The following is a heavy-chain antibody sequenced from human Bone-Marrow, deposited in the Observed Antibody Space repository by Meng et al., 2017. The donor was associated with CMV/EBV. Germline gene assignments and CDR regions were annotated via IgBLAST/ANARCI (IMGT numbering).Heavy chain of an antibody. CDR2: IYYSGTT. J-gene: IGHJ3*02. CDR3: ARDGCSSTGCYGAFDI. D-gene: IGHD2-2*01. CDR1: GGSISSSSYY. V-gene: IGHV4-39*07. Sequence: SETLSLTCTVSGGSISSSSYYWGWIRQPPGKGLEWIGSIYYSGTTYYNPSLKSRVTISVDTSKNQFSLKLSSVTAADTAVYYCARDGCSSTGCYGAFDIWGQGTRVTV.